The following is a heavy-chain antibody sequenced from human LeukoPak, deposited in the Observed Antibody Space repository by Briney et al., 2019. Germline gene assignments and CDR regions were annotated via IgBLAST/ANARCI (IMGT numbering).Heavy chain of an antibody. CDR3: ARVCFDYGSGSRFDY. CDR1: GGSISSNY. CDR2: IYYSGST. D-gene: IGHD3-10*01. J-gene: IGHJ4*02. V-gene: IGHV4-59*01. Sequence: SETLSLTCTVSGGSISSNYWSWIRQPPGKGLEWIGYIYYSGSTNYNPSLKSRVTISVDTSKNQFSLKLSSVTAADTAVYYCARVCFDYGSGSRFDYWGQGTLVTVSS.